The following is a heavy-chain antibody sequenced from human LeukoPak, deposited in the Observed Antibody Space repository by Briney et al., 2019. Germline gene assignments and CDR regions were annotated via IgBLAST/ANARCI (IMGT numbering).Heavy chain of an antibody. CDR1: GFTFSSDA. D-gene: IGHD6-13*01. V-gene: IGHV3-9*01. Sequence: GGSLRLSCVASGFTFSSDAMHWVRQAPGKGLEWVSGISWNSGSIGYADSVKGRFTISRDNAKNSLYLQMNSLRAEDTALYYCAKMGYSSSWYVGAFDIWGQGTMVTVSS. J-gene: IGHJ3*02. CDR3: AKMGYSSSWYVGAFDI. CDR2: ISWNSGSI.